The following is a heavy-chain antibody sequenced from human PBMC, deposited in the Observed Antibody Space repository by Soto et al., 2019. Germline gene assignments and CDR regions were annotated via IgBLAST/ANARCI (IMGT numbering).Heavy chain of an antibody. D-gene: IGHD5-12*01. CDR2: IYPGDSDT. J-gene: IGHJ5*02. V-gene: IGHV5-51*01. CDR1: GYSFSTYW. CDR3: TRRVQQLGRGYFDP. Sequence: PRESLKISCKASGYSFSTYWIGWVRQMPGKGLEWMGFIYPGDSDTRYSPSFRGQVTISADKSISTAYLQWSSLKASDTAMYDCTRRVQQLGRGYFDPWGQGTKVTVSS.